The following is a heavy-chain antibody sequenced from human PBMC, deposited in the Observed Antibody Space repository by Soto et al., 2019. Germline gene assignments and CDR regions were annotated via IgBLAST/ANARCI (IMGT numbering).Heavy chain of an antibody. CDR2: MNPNSGNT. CDR1: GYTFTTYA. CDR3: ARGSAHRDPFDY. J-gene: IGHJ4*02. Sequence: VKVSCKASGYTFTTYAIHWVRQATGQGLEWMGWMNPNSGNTGYAQKFQGRVTMTRNTSISTAYMELSSLRSEDTAVYYCARGSAHRDPFDYWGQGTLVTVSS. D-gene: IGHD2-21*02. V-gene: IGHV1-8*02.